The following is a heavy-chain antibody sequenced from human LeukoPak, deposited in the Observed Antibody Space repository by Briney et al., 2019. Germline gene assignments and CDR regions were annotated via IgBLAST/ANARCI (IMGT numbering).Heavy chain of an antibody. CDR3: ARQSKGKQLVLDY. CDR2: IYYSGST. D-gene: IGHD6-13*01. Sequence: SETLSLTCTVSGGSISSGDYYWSWIRQPPGKGLEWIGSIYYSGSTYYNPSLKSRVTISVDTSKNQFSLKLSSVTAADTAVYYCARQSKGKQLVLDYWGQGTLVTVSS. CDR1: GGSISSGDYY. V-gene: IGHV4-39*01. J-gene: IGHJ4*02.